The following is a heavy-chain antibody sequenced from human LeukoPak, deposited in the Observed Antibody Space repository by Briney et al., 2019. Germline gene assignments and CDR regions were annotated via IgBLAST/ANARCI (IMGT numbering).Heavy chain of an antibody. CDR2: IYYSGST. CDR3: WSWDRDIVVVPAAAGGHYYYYMDV. Sequence: SETLSLTCTVSGGSISSSSYYWGWIRQPPGKGLEWIGSIYYSGSTYYNPSLKSRVTISVDTSKNQFSLKLSSVTAADTAVYYCWSWDRDIVVVPAAAGGHYYYYMDVWGKGTTVTVSS. J-gene: IGHJ6*03. D-gene: IGHD2-2*01. V-gene: IGHV4-39*07. CDR1: GGSISSSSYY.